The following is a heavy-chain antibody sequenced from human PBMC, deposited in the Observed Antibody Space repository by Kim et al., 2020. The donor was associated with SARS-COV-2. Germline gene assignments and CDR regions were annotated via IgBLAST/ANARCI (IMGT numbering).Heavy chain of an antibody. CDR2: VSAGGTT. CDR1: NSSITQGYY. D-gene: IGHD3-9*01. J-gene: IGHJ4*02. V-gene: IGHV4-38-2*02. CDR3: ARAPYDKLTGSYPLDC. Sequence: SETLSLTCIVSNSSITQGYYWGWIRQPPGQGLEWIGTVSAGGTTYYNPSLSGRVRTSVDTSRRQFALTLRSVTAADTAIYFCARAPYDKLTGSYPLDCWGRGILVTVSS.